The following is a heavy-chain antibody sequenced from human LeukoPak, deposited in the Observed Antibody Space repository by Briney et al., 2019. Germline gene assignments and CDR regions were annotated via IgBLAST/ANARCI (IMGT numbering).Heavy chain of an antibody. V-gene: IGHV4-59*10. CDR2: IYTSGST. D-gene: IGHD4-17*01. J-gene: IGHJ1*01. Sequence: LSCAASGFTFSDYYMSWIRQAPGKGLEWIGRIYTSGSTNYNPSLKSRVTMSVDTSKNQFSLKLSSVTAADTAVYYCARNDYGDYGGPAEYFQHWGQGTLVTVSS. CDR1: GFTFSDYY. CDR3: ARNDYGDYGGPAEYFQH.